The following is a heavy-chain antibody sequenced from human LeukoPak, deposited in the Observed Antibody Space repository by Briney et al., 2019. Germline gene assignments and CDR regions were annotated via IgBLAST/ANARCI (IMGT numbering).Heavy chain of an antibody. CDR2: IHHSGTT. J-gene: IGHJ4*02. CDR3: ASRKLGNDY. CDR1: GGSISSSTW. Sequence: NASGTLSLTCTVSGGSISSSTWWSWVRQPPGKGLECIGEIHHSGTTNYNPSLKSRVTISADTSQNQFSLKLSSVTAADTAVYYCASRKLGNDYWGQGTLVTVSS. V-gene: IGHV4-4*02. D-gene: IGHD7-27*01.